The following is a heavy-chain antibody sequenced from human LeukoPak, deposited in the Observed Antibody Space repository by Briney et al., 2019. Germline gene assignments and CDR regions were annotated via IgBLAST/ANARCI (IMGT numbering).Heavy chain of an antibody. CDR2: SYYSGST. Sequence: SETLSLTCTVSGGSISSYYWSWIRQPPGKGLEWIGYSYYSGSTNYNPSLKSRVTISVDSSKNQFSLKLSSVTAADTAVYYCARTTEGGYTYDYFYYYYMDVWGKGTTVTISS. J-gene: IGHJ6*03. D-gene: IGHD5-18*01. V-gene: IGHV4-59*01. CDR1: GGSISSYY. CDR3: ARTTEGGYTYDYFYYYYMDV.